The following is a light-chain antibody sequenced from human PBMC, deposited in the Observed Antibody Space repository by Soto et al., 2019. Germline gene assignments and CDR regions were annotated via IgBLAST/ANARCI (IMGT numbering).Light chain of an antibody. V-gene: IGLV1-40*01. CDR3: QSYDSSLSGSYV. Sequence: VLAQPPSVSGAPGQRVTISCTGGSSNLGAGYDVHWYQQLPGTAPKVLIYGNSNRPSGVPDRFSGSKSGTSAALAITGLQAADEADYYCQSYDSSLSGSYVFGTGTKVTVL. CDR1: SSNLGAGYD. CDR2: GNS. J-gene: IGLJ1*01.